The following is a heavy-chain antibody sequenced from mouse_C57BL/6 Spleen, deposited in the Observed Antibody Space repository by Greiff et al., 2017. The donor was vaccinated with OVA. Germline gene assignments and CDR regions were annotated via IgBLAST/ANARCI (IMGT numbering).Heavy chain of an antibody. J-gene: IGHJ2*01. V-gene: IGHV1-52*01. Sequence: QVQLQQPGAELVRPGSSVKLSCKASGYTFTSYWMHWVKQRPIQGLEWIGNIDPSDSETHYNQKFKDKATLTVDKSSSTAYMQLSSLTSEDSAVYYCARDTTVVEGFDYWGQGTTLTVSS. D-gene: IGHD1-1*01. CDR2: IDPSDSET. CDR1: GYTFTSYW. CDR3: ARDTTVVEGFDY.